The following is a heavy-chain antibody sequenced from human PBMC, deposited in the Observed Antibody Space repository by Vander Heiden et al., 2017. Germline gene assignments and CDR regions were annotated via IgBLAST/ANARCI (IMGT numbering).Heavy chain of an antibody. CDR1: GRSFSGYY. CDR2: INHSGST. V-gene: IGHV4-34*01. J-gene: IGHJ6*02. Sequence: QVQLQQWGAGLLKPSETLSLTCAVYGRSFSGYYWSWIRQPPGKGLEWIGEINHSGSTNYNPSLKSRVTISVDTSKNQFSLKLSSVTAADTAVYYCARALYGSSYLGMDVWGQGTTVTVSS. D-gene: IGHD6-6*01. CDR3: ARALYGSSYLGMDV.